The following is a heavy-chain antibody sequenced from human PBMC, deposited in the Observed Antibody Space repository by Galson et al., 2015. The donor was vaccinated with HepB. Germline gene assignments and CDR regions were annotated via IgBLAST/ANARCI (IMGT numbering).Heavy chain of an antibody. Sequence: SLRLSCAASGFTFSSYGMHWVRQAPGKGLEWVAVIWYDGSNKYYADSVKGRFTISRDNSKNTLYLQMNSLRAEDTAVYYCAREGSPWATVTTWGFDYWGQGTLVTVSS. V-gene: IGHV3-33*01. CDR2: IWYDGSNK. D-gene: IGHD4-11*01. CDR1: GFTFSSYG. CDR3: AREGSPWATVTTWGFDY. J-gene: IGHJ4*02.